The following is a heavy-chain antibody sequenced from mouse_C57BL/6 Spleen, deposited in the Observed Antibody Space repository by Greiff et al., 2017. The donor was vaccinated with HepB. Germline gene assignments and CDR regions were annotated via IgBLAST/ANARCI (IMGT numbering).Heavy chain of an antibody. CDR2: IYPRSGNT. Sequence: QVQLQQSGAELARPGASVKLSCKASGYTFTSYGISWVKQRTGQGLEWIGEIYPRSGNTYYNEKFKGKATLTADKSSSTAYMELRSLTSEDSAVYFCARDDYDVDWFAYWGQGTLVTVSA. CDR3: ARDDYDVDWFAY. CDR1: GYTFTSYG. J-gene: IGHJ3*01. V-gene: IGHV1-81*01. D-gene: IGHD2-4*01.